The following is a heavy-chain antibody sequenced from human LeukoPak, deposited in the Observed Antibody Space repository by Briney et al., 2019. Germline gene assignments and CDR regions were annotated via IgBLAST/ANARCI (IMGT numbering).Heavy chain of an antibody. D-gene: IGHD4/OR15-4a*01. Sequence: GGSLRLSCAASGFTLRSYWIHWVRQAPGKGLVWVSRINPDGSTTNYADSVEGRFSISRDNAKNTVFLQMNRLRAEDTAVYFCARDFDYGGGVWGQETQLTVSS. CDR2: INPDGSTT. J-gene: IGHJ4*02. CDR1: GFTLRSYW. CDR3: ARDFDYGGGV. V-gene: IGHV3-74*01.